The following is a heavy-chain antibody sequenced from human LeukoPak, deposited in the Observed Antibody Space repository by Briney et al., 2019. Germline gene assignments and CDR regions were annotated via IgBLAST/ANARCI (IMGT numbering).Heavy chain of an antibody. CDR2: IGGSGGST. Sequence: GGSLRLSCAASGFTFSSYAMSWVRQAPGKALEWVSAIGGSGGSTYYADSVKGRFTISRDNSKNTLYLQMNSLRAEDTAVYYCAKDPAGIVVVPAAIRANLPFDPWGQGTLVTVSS. V-gene: IGHV3-23*01. CDR1: GFTFSSYA. CDR3: AKDPAGIVVVPAAIRANLPFDP. J-gene: IGHJ5*02. D-gene: IGHD2-2*02.